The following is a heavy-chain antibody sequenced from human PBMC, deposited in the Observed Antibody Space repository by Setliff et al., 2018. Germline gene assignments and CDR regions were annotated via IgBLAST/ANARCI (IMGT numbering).Heavy chain of an antibody. CDR3: AREVGTSTSSDAFDV. CDR1: GDSISSGDYF. Sequence: SETLSLTCTASGDSISSGDYFWSWIRQPPGKGLEWIAYIYHSGSAYYNPSLKSRVTMSVDTSKDQFSLHLTSVTAADTAVYYCAREVGTSTSSDAFDVWGQGMMVTVSS. J-gene: IGHJ3*01. CDR2: IYHSGSA. V-gene: IGHV4-30-4*08. D-gene: IGHD1-26*01.